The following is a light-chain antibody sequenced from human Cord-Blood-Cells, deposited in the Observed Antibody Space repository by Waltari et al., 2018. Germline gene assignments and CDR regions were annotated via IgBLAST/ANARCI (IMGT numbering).Light chain of an antibody. CDR1: SSNIGAGYA. J-gene: IGLJ2*01. CDR3: QSYDSSLSGVV. CDR2: GNS. Sequence: QSVLTQPPSVSGAPGQRVTISCTGRSSNIGAGYAVHSYQQLPGTAPKLLIHGNSNRPSGVPDRFSGSKSGTSASLAITGLQAEDEADYYCQSYDSSLSGVVFGGGTKLTVL. V-gene: IGLV1-40*01.